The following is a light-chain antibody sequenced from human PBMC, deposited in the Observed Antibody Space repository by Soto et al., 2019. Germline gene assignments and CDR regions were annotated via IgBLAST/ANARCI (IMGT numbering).Light chain of an antibody. CDR2: DVG. CDR3: SSYTSSSTFYV. Sequence: QSVLTQPASVSGSPGQSITISCTGTSSDVGGYNYVSWYQQHPGKAPKLIIYDVGNRPSGVSNRFSGSKSGNTASLTISELQAEDEADYYCSSYTSSSTFYVFGTGTKVTVL. CDR1: SSDVGGYNY. V-gene: IGLV2-14*01. J-gene: IGLJ1*01.